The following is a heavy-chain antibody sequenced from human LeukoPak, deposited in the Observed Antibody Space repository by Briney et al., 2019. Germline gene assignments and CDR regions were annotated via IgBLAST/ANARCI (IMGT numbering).Heavy chain of an antibody. V-gene: IGHV3-23*01. Sequence: GSLRLSCAASEFTFSSCGMSWVRQAPGKGLEWVSSISSGGDYTYYADSVKDRFTISRDNSKNTLYLQMNSLRAEDTAVYYCAKIGVIGLWYFDLWGRGTLATVSS. CDR1: EFTFSSCG. CDR2: ISSGGDYT. CDR3: AKIGVIGLWYFDL. J-gene: IGHJ2*01. D-gene: IGHD3-10*01.